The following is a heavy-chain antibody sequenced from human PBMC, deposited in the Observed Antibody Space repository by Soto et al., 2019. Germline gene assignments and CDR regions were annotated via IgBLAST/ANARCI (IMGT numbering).Heavy chain of an antibody. Sequence: QVQLQESGPGLVKPSETLSLTCTVSGGSISSYYWSWIRQPPGKGLEWIGYIYYSGSTNYNPSLKSRVTISVDTSKNQFSLKLSSVTAADTAVYYCARLYRLVHAGWFDPWGQVTLVTVFS. V-gene: IGHV4-59*08. CDR3: ARLYRLVHAGWFDP. CDR2: IYYSGST. J-gene: IGHJ5*02. D-gene: IGHD6-6*01. CDR1: GGSISSYY.